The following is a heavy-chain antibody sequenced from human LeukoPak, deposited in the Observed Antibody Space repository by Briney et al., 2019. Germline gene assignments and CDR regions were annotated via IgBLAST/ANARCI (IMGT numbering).Heavy chain of an antibody. D-gene: IGHD1-1*01. V-gene: IGHV3-74*03. J-gene: IGHJ5*02. Sequence: GGSLRPSCAASGFTFSNYWMYWVRQAPRKGLVWVSRIKNDGSITTYADSVKGRFTISRDNAKNSVYLQMNSLRGEDTAVYYCARDASRTGTTWGQGTLVTVSS. CDR1: GFTFSNYW. CDR3: ARDASRTGTT. CDR2: IKNDGSIT.